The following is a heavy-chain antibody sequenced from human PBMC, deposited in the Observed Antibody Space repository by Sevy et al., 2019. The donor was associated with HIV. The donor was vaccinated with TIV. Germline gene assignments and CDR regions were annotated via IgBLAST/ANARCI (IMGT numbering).Heavy chain of an antibody. V-gene: IGHV1-2*02. CDR3: ASRGGPYYYGSGGCNWFDP. D-gene: IGHD3-10*01. CDR2: INPNSGGT. Sequence: ASVKVSCKASGYTFTGYYMHWVRQAPGQGLEWMGWINPNSGGTNYAQKFQGRVTMTRDTSISTAYMELSRLRSDDTAMDYCASRGGPYYYGSGGCNWFDPWGQGTLVTVSS. CDR1: GYTFTGYY. J-gene: IGHJ5*02.